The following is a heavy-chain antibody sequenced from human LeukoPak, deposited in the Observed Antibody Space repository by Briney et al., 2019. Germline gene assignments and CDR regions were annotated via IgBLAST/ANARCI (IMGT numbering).Heavy chain of an antibody. Sequence: SETLSLTCTVSGGSISSYFWSWLRQPPGKRLEWIGYISYSGSTDYNPSLKSRVTISIDTSKNEVSLMLTSVTAADTAVYYCASDSISMNAFDAWGQGTMVTVSS. J-gene: IGHJ3*01. CDR1: GGSISSYF. CDR2: ISYSGST. V-gene: IGHV4-59*01. D-gene: IGHD3-22*01. CDR3: ASDSISMNAFDA.